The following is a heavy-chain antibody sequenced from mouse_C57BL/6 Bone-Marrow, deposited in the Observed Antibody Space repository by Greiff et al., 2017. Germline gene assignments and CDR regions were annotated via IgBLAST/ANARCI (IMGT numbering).Heavy chain of an antibody. CDR2: IYPGGGYT. J-gene: IGHJ1*03. D-gene: IGHD2-4*01. V-gene: IGHV1-63*01. CDR1: GYTFTNYW. Sequence: VKLQQSGAELVRPGTSVKMSCKASGYTFTNYWIGWAKQRPGHGLEWIGDIYPGGGYTNYNEKFKGKATLTADKSSSTAYMQFSSLTSEDSAIYYWARFYYDYERGYWYFDVWGTGTTVTVSS. CDR3: ARFYYDYERGYWYFDV.